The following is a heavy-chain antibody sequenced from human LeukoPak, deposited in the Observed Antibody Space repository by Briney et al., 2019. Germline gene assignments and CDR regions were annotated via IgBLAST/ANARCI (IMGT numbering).Heavy chain of an antibody. V-gene: IGHV3-7*01. CDR3: ASGRRLGY. CDR1: GFTFSNYW. J-gene: IGHJ4*02. Sequence: GGSLRLSCAPSGFTFSNYWMSWVRPPSGGGLEWVANIKEDGREKYYVDSVRGRFTISRDNAKNSLYLQVNSLRAEDTAIYYCASGRRLGYWGQGTLVTVSS. D-gene: IGHD6-25*01. CDR2: IKEDGREK.